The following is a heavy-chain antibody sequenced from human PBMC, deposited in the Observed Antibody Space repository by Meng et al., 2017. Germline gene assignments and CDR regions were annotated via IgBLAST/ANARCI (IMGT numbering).Heavy chain of an antibody. CDR2: INPHSGGT. D-gene: IGHD6-19*01. J-gene: IGHJ5*02. CDR1: GYTFTDYY. V-gene: IGHV1-2*02. Sequence: QVRSVQSAAEVKKPGASVKVSCKASGYTFTDYYLHWVRQAPGQGLEWMGWINPHSGGTYFAQNFQGRVTLTSDTSISTAYMELSRLRSDDTAMYYCARRVAVAGNTSRVRWFDPWGQGTLVTVSS. CDR3: ARRVAVAGNTSRVRWFDP.